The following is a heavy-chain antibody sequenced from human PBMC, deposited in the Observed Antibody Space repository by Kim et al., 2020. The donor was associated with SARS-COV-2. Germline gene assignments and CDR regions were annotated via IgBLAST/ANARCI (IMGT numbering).Heavy chain of an antibody. Sequence: GGSLRLSCAASGFTFNNYSMNWVRQAPGRGLEWVSGISGDSAEAYYADSVKGRFTVSRDNSRSKLYLQMNSLTAEDTAVYYCTKRVFYDSSTFSPFLDTWGQGTLVPV. CDR2: ISGDSAEA. CDR3: TKRVFYDSSTFSPFLDT. J-gene: IGHJ5*02. CDR1: GFTFNNYS. V-gene: IGHV3-23*01. D-gene: IGHD3-22*01.